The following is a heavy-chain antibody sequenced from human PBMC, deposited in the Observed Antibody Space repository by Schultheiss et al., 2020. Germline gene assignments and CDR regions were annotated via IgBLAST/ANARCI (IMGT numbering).Heavy chain of an antibody. J-gene: IGHJ6*02. CDR2: ISGSGSSI. Sequence: GGSLRLSCAASGFSFSDFGMHWVRQTPGKGLEWVSGISGSGSSIYYADSVKGRFTISRDNAKNSLYLQMNSLTVEDTALYYCAKVLTKWDYFYYGMDVWGQGTTVTVSS. V-gene: IGHV3-21*04. CDR1: GFSFSDFG. D-gene: IGHD1-26*01. CDR3: AKVLTKWDYFYYGMDV.